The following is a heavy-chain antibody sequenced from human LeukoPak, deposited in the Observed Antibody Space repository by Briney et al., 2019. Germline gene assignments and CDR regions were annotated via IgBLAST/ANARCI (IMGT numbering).Heavy chain of an antibody. Sequence: GGSLRLSCAASGFTVSSNYMSWVRQAPGEGLEWVSVIYSGGSTYYADSVKGRFTISRDNSKNTLYLQMNSLRAEDTAVYYCASRYCGGDCSPYYYYYGMDVWGQGTTVTVSS. D-gene: IGHD2-21*02. CDR2: IYSGGST. CDR1: GFTVSSNY. V-gene: IGHV3-53*01. J-gene: IGHJ6*02. CDR3: ASRYCGGDCSPYYYYYGMDV.